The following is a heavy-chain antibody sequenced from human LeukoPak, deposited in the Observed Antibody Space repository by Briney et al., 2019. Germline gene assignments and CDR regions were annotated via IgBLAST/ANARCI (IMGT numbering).Heavy chain of an antibody. CDR2: IYYSGST. D-gene: IGHD5-24*01. V-gene: IGHV4-39*07. Sequence: SETLSLTCTVSGGSISSSSYYWGWIRQPPGKGLGWIGSIYYSGSTYYNPSLKSRVTISVDTSKNQFSLKLSSVTAADTAVYYCARGEMATIQDAFDIWGQGTMVTVSS. CDR3: ARGEMATIQDAFDI. J-gene: IGHJ3*02. CDR1: GGSISSSSYY.